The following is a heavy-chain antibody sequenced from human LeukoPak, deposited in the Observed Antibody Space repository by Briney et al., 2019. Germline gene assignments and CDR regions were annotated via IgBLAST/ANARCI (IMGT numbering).Heavy chain of an antibody. V-gene: IGHV3-30*18. CDR3: AKGGYCTNGVCYTYYYYYGMDV. CDR2: ISYDGSNK. CDR1: GFTFSSYG. Sequence: GGSLRPSCAASGFTFSSYGMHWVRQAPGKGLERVAVISYDGSNKYYADSVKGRFTISRDNSKNTLYLQMNSLRAEDTAVYYCAKGGYCTNGVCYTYYYYYGMDVWGQGTTVTVSS. J-gene: IGHJ6*02. D-gene: IGHD2-8*01.